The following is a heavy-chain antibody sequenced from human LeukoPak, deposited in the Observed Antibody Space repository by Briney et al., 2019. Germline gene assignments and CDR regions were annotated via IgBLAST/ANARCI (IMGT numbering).Heavy chain of an antibody. CDR3: AKGRHGYIFYFDY. J-gene: IGHJ4*02. Sequence: GYLRCSCAGTAFTCRSYDMGWVRQAPGKGLEWVSGISSSGDSTYYADSVKGRFTISRDTSMNALYLQMNSLRAEDTAVYYCAKGRHGYIFYFDYWGQGTVVTVSS. CDR2: ISSSGDST. D-gene: IGHD5-18*01. CDR1: AFTCRSYD. V-gene: IGHV3-23*01.